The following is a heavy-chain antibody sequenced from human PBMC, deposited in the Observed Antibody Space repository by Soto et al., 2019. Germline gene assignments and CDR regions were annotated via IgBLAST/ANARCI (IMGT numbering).Heavy chain of an antibody. J-gene: IGHJ4*02. CDR1: GFTFSSYA. V-gene: IGHV3-30-3*01. D-gene: IGHD6-19*01. CDR3: ARPHGWYRAVAGTLEY. Sequence: QVQLVESGGGVVQPGRSLRLSCAASGFTFSSYAMHWVRQAPGKGLEWVAVISYDGSNKYYADSVKGRFTISRDNSKNTLYLQMNSLRPEDTTVYYCARPHGWYRAVAGTLEYWGQGTLVTVSS. CDR2: ISYDGSNK.